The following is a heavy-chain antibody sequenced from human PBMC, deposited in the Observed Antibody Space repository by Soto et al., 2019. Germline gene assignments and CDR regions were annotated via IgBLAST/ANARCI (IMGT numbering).Heavy chain of an antibody. Sequence: ETLSPTCPVSGDSVNSDHYYWSWIRQPPGRRLEWIGFIYYSGSTNYSPSLKSRATISADTSKNQFSLKLTSVTAADTAIYYCAGGTRVFEVQTVWGWLDSWGQGTQVTVSS. CDR1: GDSVNSDHYY. CDR2: IYYSGST. D-gene: IGHD3-3*01. V-gene: IGHV4-61*01. CDR3: AGGTRVFEVQTVWGWLDS. J-gene: IGHJ5*01.